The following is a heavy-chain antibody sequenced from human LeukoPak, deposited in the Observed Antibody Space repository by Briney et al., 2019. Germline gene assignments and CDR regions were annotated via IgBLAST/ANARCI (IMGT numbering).Heavy chain of an antibody. CDR1: GFTFSSYG. CDR2: ISYDGSNK. D-gene: IGHD1-26*01. V-gene: IGHV3-30*18. J-gene: IGHJ4*02. Sequence: PGRSLRLSCAASGFTFSSYGMHWVRQAPGKGLEWVAVISYDGSNKHYADSVKGRFTISRDNSKNTLYLQMNSLRAEDTAVYYCAKEGAVWGQGTLVTVSS. CDR3: AKEGAV.